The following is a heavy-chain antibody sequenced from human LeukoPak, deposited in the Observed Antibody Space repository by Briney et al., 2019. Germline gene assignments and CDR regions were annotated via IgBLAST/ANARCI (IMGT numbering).Heavy chain of an antibody. Sequence: PSETLSLTCTVSGDSIRSYYWTWIRQPAGRGLEWIGRIYTSGTTNYNPSLKSRVTISVDTSKNQFSLKLSSVTAADTAVCYCARDRSNWFDPWGQGTLVTVSS. CDR2: IYTSGTT. V-gene: IGHV4-4*07. D-gene: IGHD3-10*01. J-gene: IGHJ5*02. CDR1: GDSIRSYY. CDR3: ARDRSNWFDP.